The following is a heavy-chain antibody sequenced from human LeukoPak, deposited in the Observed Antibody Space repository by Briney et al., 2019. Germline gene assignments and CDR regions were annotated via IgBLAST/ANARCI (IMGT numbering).Heavy chain of an antibody. J-gene: IGHJ6*02. Sequence: GGSLTLSCAASGFTFSYHWMTWVRQAPGKGLEWVAVIWYDGSNKYYADSVKGRFTISRDNSKSTLYLQMNSLRAEDTAVYYCARSGYSSSWYYYYYGMDVWGQGTTVTVSS. CDR2: IWYDGSNK. CDR3: ARSGYSSSWYYYYYGMDV. CDR1: GFTFSYHW. V-gene: IGHV3-33*08. D-gene: IGHD6-13*01.